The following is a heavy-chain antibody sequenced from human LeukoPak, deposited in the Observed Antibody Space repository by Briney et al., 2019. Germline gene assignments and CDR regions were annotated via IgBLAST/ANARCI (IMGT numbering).Heavy chain of an antibody. CDR1: GGSISSSSYY. D-gene: IGHD5-24*01. V-gene: IGHV4-39*01. Sequence: SETQSLTCTVSGGSISSSSYYWGWIRQPPGKGLEWIGSIYYSGSTYYNPSLKSRVTISVDTSKNQFSLKLSSVTAADTAVYYCARRRGRDGYNYFDYWGQGTLVTVSS. J-gene: IGHJ4*02. CDR2: IYYSGST. CDR3: ARRRGRDGYNYFDY.